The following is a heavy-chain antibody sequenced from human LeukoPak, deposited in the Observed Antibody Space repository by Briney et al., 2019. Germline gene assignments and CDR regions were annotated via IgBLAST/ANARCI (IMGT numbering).Heavy chain of an antibody. CDR3: ARGGIAADSN. CDR2: IYYSGST. J-gene: IGHJ4*02. Sequence: SETLSLTCTVSGGSISSGDYYWSWIRQPPGKGLEWIGYIYYSGSTYYNPSLKSRATISVDTSKNQFSLKLSSVTAADTAMYYCARGGIAADSNWGQGTLVTVSS. D-gene: IGHD6-13*01. CDR1: GGSISSGDYY. V-gene: IGHV4-30-4*01.